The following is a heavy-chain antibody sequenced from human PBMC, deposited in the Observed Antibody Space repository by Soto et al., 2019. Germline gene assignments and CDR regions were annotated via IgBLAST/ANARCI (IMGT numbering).Heavy chain of an antibody. Sequence: QVQLAQSGAEERKPGASVKVSCEATGYTFTAYAMHWVRQAPGQRLEWMGCINPANGNTKYSQKFQGRLTITSDTSANTVYMELNSLTSEDTAMYYCTRSAISPYGGLIGPFDYWGQGNLVTVSS. CDR1: GYTFTAYA. D-gene: IGHD3-16*02. J-gene: IGHJ4*02. V-gene: IGHV1-3*05. CDR2: INPANGNT. CDR3: TRSAISPYGGLIGPFDY.